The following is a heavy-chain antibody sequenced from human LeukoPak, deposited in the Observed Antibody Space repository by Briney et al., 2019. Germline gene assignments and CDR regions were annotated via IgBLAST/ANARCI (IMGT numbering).Heavy chain of an antibody. CDR1: GYTFTSYY. D-gene: IGHD2-15*01. CDR3: ARVRVYCSGGSCRGGFDY. J-gene: IGHJ4*02. V-gene: IGHV1-46*01. Sequence: ASVKVSCKASGYTFTSYYMHWVRQAPGQGLEWMGIINPSGGSTSYAQRFQGRVTMTRDTSTSTVYMELSSLRSEDTAVYYCARVRVYCSGGSCRGGFDYWGQGTLVTVSS. CDR2: INPSGGST.